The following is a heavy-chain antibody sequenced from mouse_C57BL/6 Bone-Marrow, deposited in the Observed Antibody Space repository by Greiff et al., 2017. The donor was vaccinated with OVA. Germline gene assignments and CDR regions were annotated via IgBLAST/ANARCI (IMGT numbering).Heavy chain of an antibody. CDR1: GFTFTDYY. CDR3: ARTYYYDSSYGFAY. V-gene: IGHV7-3*01. Sequence: EVQRVESGGGLVQPGGSLSLSCAASGFTFTDYYMSWVRQPPGKALEWLGFIRNKANGYTTEYSASVKGRFTISRDNSQSILYLQMNALRAEDSATYYCARTYYYDSSYGFAYWGQGTLVTVSA. D-gene: IGHD1-1*01. J-gene: IGHJ3*01. CDR2: IRNKANGYTT.